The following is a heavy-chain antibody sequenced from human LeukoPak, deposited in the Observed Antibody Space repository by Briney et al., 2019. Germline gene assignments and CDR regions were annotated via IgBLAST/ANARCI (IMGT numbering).Heavy chain of an antibody. J-gene: IGHJ3*02. CDR1: GFTFSNSV. Sequence: PGGSLRLSCAASGFTFSNSVMNWVRQAPGKGLVWVSAISGSGDSTYYADSVKGRFTISRDNAKNSLYLQMNSLRDEDTAVYHCARDPTGRWAFDIWGQGTMVTVSS. CDR3: ARDPTGRWAFDI. CDR2: ISGSGDST. V-gene: IGHV3-23*01. D-gene: IGHD3-10*01.